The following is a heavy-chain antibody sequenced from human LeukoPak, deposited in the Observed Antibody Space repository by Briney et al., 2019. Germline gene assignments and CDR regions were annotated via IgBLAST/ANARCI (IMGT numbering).Heavy chain of an antibody. D-gene: IGHD6-19*01. Sequence: PSETLSLTCTVSGGSISSYYWSWIQQPAGKGLEWIGRIYTSGSTNYNPSLKSRVTMSVDTSKNQFSLKLSSVTAADTAVYYCARGSPRLAVTIDYWGQGTLVTVSS. CDR1: GGSISSYY. CDR2: IYTSGST. J-gene: IGHJ4*02. V-gene: IGHV4-4*07. CDR3: ARGSPRLAVTIDY.